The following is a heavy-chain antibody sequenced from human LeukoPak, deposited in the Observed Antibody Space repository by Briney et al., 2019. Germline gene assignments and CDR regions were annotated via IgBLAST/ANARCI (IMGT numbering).Heavy chain of an antibody. D-gene: IGHD3-3*01. CDR3: AKDTKYYDFWSGHAESYYYYGMDV. V-gene: IGHV3-7*03. CDR1: GFTFRSYW. J-gene: IGHJ6*02. Sequence: GGSLRLSCAASGFTFRSYWMSWVRQAPGKGLEWVGNIKEDGSEIYYVDSVKGRFTISRDNSKNTLYLQMNSLRAEDTAVYYCAKDTKYYDFWSGHAESYYYYGMDVWGQGTTVTVSS. CDR2: IKEDGSEI.